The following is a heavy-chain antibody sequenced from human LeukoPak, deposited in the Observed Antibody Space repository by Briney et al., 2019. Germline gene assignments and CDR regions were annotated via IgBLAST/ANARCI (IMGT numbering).Heavy chain of an antibody. D-gene: IGHD3-16*02. J-gene: IGHJ4*02. CDR3: AIVNFDYVWGSYRSGCYFDY. CDR1: GYTFTSYG. V-gene: IGHV1-18*01. Sequence: ASVKVSCKASGYTFTSYGISWVRQAPGQGLEWVGWISAYDGNTNYAQKLQGRVTMTTDTSTSTAYMELRSLRSDDTAVYYCAIVNFDYVWGSYRSGCYFDYWGQGTLVTVSS. CDR2: ISAYDGNT.